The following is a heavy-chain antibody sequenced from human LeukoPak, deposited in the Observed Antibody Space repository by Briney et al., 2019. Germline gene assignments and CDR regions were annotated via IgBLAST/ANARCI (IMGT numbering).Heavy chain of an antibody. V-gene: IGHV3-43*02. CDR1: GFTFHASS. Sequence: GGSLRLSCAASGFTFHASSMRWVRQAPGKGLEWVSPISGDGGTTYYADSVKGRFTISRDNRKSSLYLQMHSLTTEDTAVYYCANADYSNKGDAFQVWGQGTLVTVSS. J-gene: IGHJ3*01. CDR2: ISGDGGTT. CDR3: ANADYSNKGDAFQV. D-gene: IGHD4-11*01.